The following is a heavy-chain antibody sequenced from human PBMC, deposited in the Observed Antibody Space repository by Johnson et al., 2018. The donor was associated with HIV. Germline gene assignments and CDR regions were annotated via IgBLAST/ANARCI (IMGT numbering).Heavy chain of an antibody. CDR1: GFTFDDYG. D-gene: IGHD2-21*02. V-gene: IGHV3-20*04. CDR2: IDCNGGRT. Sequence: EQLVESGGGVVRPGGSLRLSCAASGFTFDDYGMSWVRQGPGKGLEWVSGIDCNGGRTGYADYVKGRFTISRDNTKNSLYLQMNSLRAEDTALYYCAREPMDCGGDCWGVFDLWGQGTMVTVSS. CDR3: AREPMDCGGDCWGVFDL. J-gene: IGHJ3*01.